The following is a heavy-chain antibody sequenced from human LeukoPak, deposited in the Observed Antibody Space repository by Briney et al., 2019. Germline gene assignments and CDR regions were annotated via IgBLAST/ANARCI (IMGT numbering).Heavy chain of an antibody. Sequence: ASVKVSCKASGYTFTSYYIHWVRQAPGQGLEWMGIVNPSGGSTSYAQKFQGRVAMTRDTSTSTVYMELSSLRSEDTAVYYCARDTTNWEFDYWGQGTLVTVSS. D-gene: IGHD7-27*01. J-gene: IGHJ4*02. CDR1: GYTFTSYY. CDR2: VNPSGGST. V-gene: IGHV1-46*01. CDR3: ARDTTNWEFDY.